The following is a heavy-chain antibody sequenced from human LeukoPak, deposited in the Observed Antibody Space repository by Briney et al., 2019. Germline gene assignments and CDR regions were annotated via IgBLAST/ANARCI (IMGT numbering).Heavy chain of an antibody. Sequence: PGASLRLSCAASGFTSSSNAMGWVRQAPGKGREWVSAISPGGSPYYSDSVKGRFTISRDNCKNTLYLQMNSLRAEDTAVYYCVKRELYIVATTWGQGTLVTVSS. CDR1: GFTSSSNA. D-gene: IGHD5-12*01. CDR2: ISPGGSP. J-gene: IGHJ5*02. CDR3: VKRELYIVATT. V-gene: IGHV3-23*01.